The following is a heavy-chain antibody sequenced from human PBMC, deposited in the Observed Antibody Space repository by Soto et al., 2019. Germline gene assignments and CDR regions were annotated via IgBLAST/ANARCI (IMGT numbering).Heavy chain of an antibody. V-gene: IGHV2-5*02. CDR3: AHAFGGTGWPNDAFDV. J-gene: IGHJ3*01. CDR2: IYWDDDT. Sequence: QITLKESGPTLVKPTQTLTLTCIFSGFSFSADGVGVGWIRQPPGKALEWLALIYWDDDTRYRPSLKSRLTITKDSSKNQVVLTMTNMDPLDTATYYCAHAFGGTGWPNDAFDVWGQGTVVTVSS. CDR1: GFSFSADGVG. D-gene: IGHD3-16*01.